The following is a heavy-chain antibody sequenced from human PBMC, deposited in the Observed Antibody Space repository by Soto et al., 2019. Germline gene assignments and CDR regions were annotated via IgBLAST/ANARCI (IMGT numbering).Heavy chain of an antibody. CDR2: INSDGSST. J-gene: IGHJ3*02. CDR3: ARDFRITRLSRAFDI. CDR1: GFTFSSYW. D-gene: IGHD3-16*01. Sequence: EVQLVESGGGLVQPGGSLRLSCAASGFTFSSYWMHWVRQAPGKGLVWVSRINSDGSSTSYADSVKGRFTISSDNAKNTLYLQMNSLRAEDTAVYYCARDFRITRLSRAFDIWGQGTMVTVSS. V-gene: IGHV3-74*01.